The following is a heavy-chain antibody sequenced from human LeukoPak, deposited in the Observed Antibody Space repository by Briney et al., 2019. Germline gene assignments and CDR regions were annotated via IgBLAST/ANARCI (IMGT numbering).Heavy chain of an antibody. CDR3: ARERVEMATIIDY. D-gene: IGHD5-24*01. V-gene: IGHV4-59*01. Sequence: PSETLSLTCTVSGGSISSYYWSWIRQPPGKGLESIGYIYYSGSTNYNPSLKSRVTISVDTSKNQFSLKLSSVTAADTAVYYCARERVEMATIIDYWGQGTLVTVSS. CDR1: GGSISSYY. J-gene: IGHJ4*02. CDR2: IYYSGST.